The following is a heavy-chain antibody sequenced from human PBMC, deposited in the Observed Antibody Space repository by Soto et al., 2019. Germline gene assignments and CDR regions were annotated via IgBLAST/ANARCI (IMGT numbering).Heavy chain of an antibody. CDR1: GFTFSSYA. D-gene: IGHD2-15*01. CDR3: AKGFMELGVVVAATLTPNWFDP. Sequence: GGSLRLSCAASGFTFSSYAMSWVRQAPGKGLEWVSAISGSGGSTYYADSVKGRFTISRDNSKNTLYLQMNSLRAEDTAVYYCAKGFMELGVVVAATLTPNWFDPWGQGTLVTVSS. V-gene: IGHV3-23*01. J-gene: IGHJ5*02. CDR2: ISGSGGST.